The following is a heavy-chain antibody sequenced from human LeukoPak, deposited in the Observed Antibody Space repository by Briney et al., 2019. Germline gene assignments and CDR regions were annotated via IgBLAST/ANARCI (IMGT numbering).Heavy chain of an antibody. J-gene: IGHJ5*02. D-gene: IGHD6-19*01. CDR1: GFTFSNYW. CDR2: IKDDGSEK. CDR3: ASDPGYNNGA. Sequence: PGGSLRLSCAASGFTFSNYWMTWVRQARGKGLEWVATIKDDGSEKYYVDSVKGRFTISRDNAKNSLYLQMNSLRAEDTAVYYCASDPGYNNGAWGQGTLLTVSS. V-gene: IGHV3-7*05.